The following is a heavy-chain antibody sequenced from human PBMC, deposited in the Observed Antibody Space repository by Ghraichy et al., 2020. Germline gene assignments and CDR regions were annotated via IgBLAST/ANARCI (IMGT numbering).Heavy chain of an antibody. CDR3: ATYLGTGVFEY. J-gene: IGHJ4*02. Sequence: SETLSLTCTVSGGSFSTYYWSWIRQPPGKGLEWIGYIYHSGSTTYNPSLKSRVTISVDTSKNQFSLKLSSVTAADTAVYYCATYLGTGVFEYWGQGTLVTVSS. CDR2: IYHSGST. V-gene: IGHV4-59*01. CDR1: GGSFSTYY. D-gene: IGHD1-1*01.